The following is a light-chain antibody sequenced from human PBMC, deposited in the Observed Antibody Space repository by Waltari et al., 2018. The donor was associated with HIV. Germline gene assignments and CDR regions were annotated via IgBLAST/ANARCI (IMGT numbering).Light chain of an antibody. J-gene: IGLJ3*02. CDR3: ATWDGSLSGRV. Sequence: QSVLTQPPSASGTPGQRVTISCSGSSSNIGNNYVYWYHQVPGTAPKLLIHRNAQRPSGVPDRFSGSKSGTSAALAISGLRSDDEGDYYCATWDGSLSGRVFGGGTKLTVL. CDR1: SSNIGNNY. CDR2: RNA. V-gene: IGLV1-47*01.